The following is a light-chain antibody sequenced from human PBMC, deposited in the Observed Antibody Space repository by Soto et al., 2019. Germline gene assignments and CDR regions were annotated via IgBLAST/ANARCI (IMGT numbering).Light chain of an antibody. J-gene: IGLJ2*01. CDR1: SSDVGGYNF. CDR2: NVS. Sequence: QSALTQPASVSGSPGQSITISCTGTSSDVGGYNFVTWYQQHPGKAPKLIICNVSERPSGVSNRFSGSKSGNTASLTIAGLQAEDEADYYCSSYTSLSTLVVFGGGTKLTVL. V-gene: IGLV2-14*01. CDR3: SSYTSLSTLVV.